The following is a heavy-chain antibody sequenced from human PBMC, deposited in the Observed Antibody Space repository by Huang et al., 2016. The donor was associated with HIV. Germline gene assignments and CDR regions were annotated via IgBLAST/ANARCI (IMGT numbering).Heavy chain of an antibody. CDR2: ISGSGGST. CDR1: GVTFSSYA. D-gene: IGHD6-19*01. J-gene: IGHJ3*02. V-gene: IGHV3-23*01. Sequence: EVQLLESGGGLVQLGGSLRLSCAAAGVTFSSYAMSWVRQAPGKGLEWVEAISGSGGSTYYADSVKGRFTIARDNSKNTLYLQMNSLRAEDTAVYYCAKQSSGWYVSADAFDIWGQGTMVTVSS. CDR3: AKQSSGWYVSADAFDI.